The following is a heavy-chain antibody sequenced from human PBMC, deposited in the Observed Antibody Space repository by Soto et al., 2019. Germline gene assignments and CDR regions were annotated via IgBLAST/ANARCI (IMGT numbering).Heavy chain of an antibody. V-gene: IGHV3-7*01. Sequence: EVQLVESGGGLVQPGGSLRLSCAASGFTFSNYWMSWVRQTPGKGLEWAANVKQDGSEKYYVAFVRGRFTISRDNDKISLDLQMKSLTAEDTAVYYCARQMESSGNFPPWFDPWGQGTLVTVSS. J-gene: IGHJ5*02. D-gene: IGHD3-22*01. CDR1: GFTFSNYW. CDR3: ARQMESSGNFPPWFDP. CDR2: VKQDGSEK.